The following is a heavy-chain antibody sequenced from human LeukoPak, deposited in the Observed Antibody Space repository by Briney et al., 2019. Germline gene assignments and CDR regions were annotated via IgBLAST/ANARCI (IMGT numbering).Heavy chain of an antibody. Sequence: PGGSLRLSCAASGFTFSSYNMNWVRQTPGKGLEWVSYISSDSSYIYYADSMKGRFTISRDNAKNSLYLQMNSLRAEDTAVYYCARMCTNGVCYDYWGQGTLVTVSS. V-gene: IGHV3-21*01. CDR3: ARMCTNGVCYDY. CDR1: GFTFSSYN. CDR2: ISSDSSYI. D-gene: IGHD2-8*01. J-gene: IGHJ4*02.